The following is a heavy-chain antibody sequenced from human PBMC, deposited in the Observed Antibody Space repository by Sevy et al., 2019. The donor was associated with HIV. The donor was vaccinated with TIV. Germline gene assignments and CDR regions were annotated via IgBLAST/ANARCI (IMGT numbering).Heavy chain of an antibody. Sequence: GGSLRLSCAASGFTFSSYWMHWVRQAPGKGLVWVSRINSDGSSTCYADSVKGRFTISRDNAKNTLYLQMNSLRAEDTAVYYCARAWRTTVVTYDYWGQGTLVTVSS. V-gene: IGHV3-74*01. D-gene: IGHD4-17*01. CDR1: GFTFSSYW. J-gene: IGHJ4*02. CDR3: ARAWRTTVVTYDY. CDR2: INSDGSST.